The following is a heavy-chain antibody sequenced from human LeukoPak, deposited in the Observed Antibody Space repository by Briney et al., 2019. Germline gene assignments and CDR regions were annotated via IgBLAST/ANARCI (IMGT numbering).Heavy chain of an antibody. Sequence: KPGGSLRLSCAASGFTFSTYSMKWVRQAPGKGLEWVSSISRSSSYIYYADSVKGRFTISRDNAKNSLYLQMNSLRAEDTAVYYCARGGGSGYSVDYWGLGTLVTVSS. CDR1: GFTFSTYS. J-gene: IGHJ4*02. CDR3: ARGGGSGYSVDY. D-gene: IGHD3-22*01. CDR2: ISRSSSYI. V-gene: IGHV3-21*01.